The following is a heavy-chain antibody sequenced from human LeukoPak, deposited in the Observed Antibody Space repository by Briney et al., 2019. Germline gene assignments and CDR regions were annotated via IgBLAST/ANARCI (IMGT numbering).Heavy chain of an antibody. CDR3: ARDRSLGIIDY. CDR1: GDSISGYYSGYY. J-gene: IGHJ4*02. Sequence: PSETLSLTCIVSGDSISGYYSGYYWSWIRQPPGKGLEWIGYIYYSVSTNYNPSLKSRVTISVDASKNHFSLKVTSVTAADTAVYYCARDRSLGIIDYWGQGTLVTVSS. CDR2: IYYSVST. V-gene: IGHV4-61*03. D-gene: IGHD3-16*01.